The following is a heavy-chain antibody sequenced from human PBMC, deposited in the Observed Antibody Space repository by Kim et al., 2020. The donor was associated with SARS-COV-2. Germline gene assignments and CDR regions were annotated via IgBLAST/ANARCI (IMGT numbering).Heavy chain of an antibody. CDR1: GFTFSDYY. CDR3: SCPTLYSGYRS. J-gene: IGHJ1*01. V-gene: IGHV3-11*03. D-gene: IGHD3-22*01. CDR2: IRSNSTYS. Sequence: GGSLRLSCAASGFTFSDYYMNWIRQASGKGLEWVSRIRSNSTYSDYADSATGRVTISRDNAENKLYAQMNSQSAEDTATSYCSCPTLYSGYRSWGQRTL.